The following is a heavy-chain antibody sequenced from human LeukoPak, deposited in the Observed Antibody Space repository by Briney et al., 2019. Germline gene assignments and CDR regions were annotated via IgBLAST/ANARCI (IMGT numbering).Heavy chain of an antibody. V-gene: IGHV1-18*01. Sequence: ASVKVSCKASGCTFTRYAISWVRQAPGQGLEWMGWISGYNGYTKNAQKFHGRVTMTTDTSTSTANMELRSLRSDDTAVYYCARGQSNRLLWVGESLSNINPFDYWGQGTLVTVSS. J-gene: IGHJ4*02. D-gene: IGHD3-10*01. CDR2: ISGYNGYT. CDR3: ARGQSNRLLWVGESLSNINPFDY. CDR1: GCTFTRYA.